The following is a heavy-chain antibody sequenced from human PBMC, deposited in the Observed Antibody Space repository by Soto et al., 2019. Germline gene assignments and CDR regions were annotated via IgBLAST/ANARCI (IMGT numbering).Heavy chain of an antibody. CDR1: GDSVSSNSAA. V-gene: IGHV6-1*01. Sequence: PSQTLSLTCAISGDSVSSNSAAWNWIRRSPSRGLEWLGRTYYRSKWYNDYAVSVKSRITINPDTSKNQFSLQLNSVTPEDTAVYYCARASSYDPFYYYYYGMDVCAQGTTVTVSS. CDR3: ARASSYDPFYYYYYGMDV. J-gene: IGHJ6*02. D-gene: IGHD5-18*01. CDR2: TYYRSKWYN.